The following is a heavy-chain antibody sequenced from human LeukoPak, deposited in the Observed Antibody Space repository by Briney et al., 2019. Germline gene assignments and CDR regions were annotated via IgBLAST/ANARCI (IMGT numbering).Heavy chain of an antibody. Sequence: GGSLRLSCAASGFTFSSYAMSWVRQAPGKGLEWVSAISGSGGSTYYADSVKGRFTISRDNSKNTLYLQMNSLRAEDTAVYYCAKAPGYQLLYPIVDYWGQGTLVTVSS. J-gene: IGHJ4*02. CDR1: GFTFSSYA. CDR2: ISGSGGST. CDR3: AKAPGYQLLYPIVDY. V-gene: IGHV3-23*01. D-gene: IGHD2-2*02.